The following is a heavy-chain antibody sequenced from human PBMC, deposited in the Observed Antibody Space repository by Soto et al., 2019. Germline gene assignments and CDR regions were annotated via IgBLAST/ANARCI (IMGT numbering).Heavy chain of an antibody. CDR1: GGSISSSNW. CDR2: IYHSGST. Sequence: QVQLQESGPGLVKPSGTLSLTCAVSGGSISSSNWWSWVRQPPGKGLEWIGEIYHSGSTNYNPSPKSRVTISVDKSQNQFSLKLSSVTAADPAVYYCAGVSGSYYYGMDVWGQGTTVTVSS. J-gene: IGHJ6*02. CDR3: AGVSGSYYYGMDV. V-gene: IGHV4-4*02.